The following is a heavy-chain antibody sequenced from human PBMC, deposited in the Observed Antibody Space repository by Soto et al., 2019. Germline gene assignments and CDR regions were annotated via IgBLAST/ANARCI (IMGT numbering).Heavy chain of an antibody. CDR2: ISGSGGST. J-gene: IGHJ6*03. D-gene: IGHD6-19*01. CDR1: GFTFSSYA. V-gene: IGHV3-23*01. CDR3: AKDMGSGWYGGDYYYYYMDV. Sequence: GGSLRLSCAASGFTFSSYARSWVRQAPGKGLEWVSAISGSGGSTYYADSVKGRFTISRDNSKNTLYLQMNSLRAEDTAVYYCAKDMGSGWYGGDYYYYYMDVWGKGTTVTVSS.